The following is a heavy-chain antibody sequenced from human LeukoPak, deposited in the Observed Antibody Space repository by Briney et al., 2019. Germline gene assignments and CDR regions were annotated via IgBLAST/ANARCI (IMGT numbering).Heavy chain of an antibody. V-gene: IGHV1-46*01. D-gene: IGHD1-7*01. CDR1: GYTFPSYY. J-gene: IGHJ4*02. CDR2: INPSGGST. CDR3: GRAGTTSEYNY. Sequence: ASVKVSCKASGYTFPSYYMHWVRQAPGQALAWMGIINPSGGSTRYAHKFQGRVTMTRDTSTSTVYMELSSLRSEDTAVYYCGRAGTTSEYNYWGQGTLVTVSS.